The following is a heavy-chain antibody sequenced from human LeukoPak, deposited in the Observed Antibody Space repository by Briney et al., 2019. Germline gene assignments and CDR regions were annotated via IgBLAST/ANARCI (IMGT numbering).Heavy chain of an antibody. CDR1: GYTFTSYY. CDR3: ARDSPGIAAAGTLTVYGFDY. CDR2: INPSGGST. D-gene: IGHD6-13*01. J-gene: IGHJ4*02. Sequence: ASVKVSCKASGYTFTSYYMHWVRRAPGQGLEWMGIINPSGGSTSYAQKFQGRVTMTRDTSTSTVYMELSSLRSEDTAVYYCARDSPGIAAAGTLTVYGFDYWGQGTLVTVSS. V-gene: IGHV1-46*01.